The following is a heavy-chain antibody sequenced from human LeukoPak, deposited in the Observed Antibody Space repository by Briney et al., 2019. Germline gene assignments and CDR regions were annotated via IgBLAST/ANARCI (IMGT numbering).Heavy chain of an antibody. CDR3: ARAAYDSSGYLTL. D-gene: IGHD3-22*01. Sequence: PGGSLRLSCAASGFTFSSYGMHWVRQAPGKGLEWVAVIWYDGTNKYYAGSVKGRFTISRDNSKNTLFLQMNSLRAEDTAVYYCARAAYDSSGYLTLWGQGTLVTVSS. CDR2: IWYDGTNK. J-gene: IGHJ4*02. CDR1: GFTFSSYG. V-gene: IGHV3-33*08.